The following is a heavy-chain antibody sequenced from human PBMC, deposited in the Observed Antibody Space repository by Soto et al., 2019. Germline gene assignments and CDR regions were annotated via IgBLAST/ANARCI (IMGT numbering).Heavy chain of an antibody. CDR3: XXXXXXAADY. Sequence: QVQLVQSGAEEKKPGASVKVSCKASGYTFTSYAMHWVRQAPGQRLEWMGWINAGNGNTKYSQKFQGRVTITRDTXXXXXXXXXXXXXXXXXXXXXXXXXXXXAADYWGQGTLVTVSS. CDR2: INAGNGNT. V-gene: IGHV1-3*05. CDR1: GYTFTSYA. J-gene: IGHJ4*02.